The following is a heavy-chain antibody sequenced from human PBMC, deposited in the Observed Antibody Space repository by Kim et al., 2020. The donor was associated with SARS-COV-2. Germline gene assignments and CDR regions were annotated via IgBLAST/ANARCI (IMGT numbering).Heavy chain of an antibody. J-gene: IGHJ4*02. CDR1: GFTFSSYS. Sequence: GGSLRLSCAASGFTFSSYSMNWVRQAPGKGLEWVSYISSSSSTIYYADSAKGRFTISRDNAKNSLYLQMNSLRDEDTAVYYCARTPNYGDQISDYWGQGTLVTVSS. V-gene: IGHV3-48*02. CDR3: ARTPNYGDQISDY. CDR2: ISSSSSTI. D-gene: IGHD4-17*01.